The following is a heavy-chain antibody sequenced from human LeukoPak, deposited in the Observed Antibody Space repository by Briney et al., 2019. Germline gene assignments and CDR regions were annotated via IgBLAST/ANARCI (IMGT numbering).Heavy chain of an antibody. D-gene: IGHD6-13*01. Sequence: SETLSLTYTVSGGSISSYYWSWIRQPPGKGLEWIGYIYYSGSTNYNPSLKSRVTISVDTSKNQFSLKLSSVTAADTAVYYCARAYSDSWYYFDYWGQGTLVTVSS. V-gene: IGHV4-59*01. CDR2: IYYSGST. CDR3: ARAYSDSWYYFDY. CDR1: GGSISSYY. J-gene: IGHJ4*02.